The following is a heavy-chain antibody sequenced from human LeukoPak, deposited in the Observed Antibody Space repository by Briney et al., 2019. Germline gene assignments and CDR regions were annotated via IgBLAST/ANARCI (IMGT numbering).Heavy chain of an antibody. CDR2: IYTSGST. J-gene: IGHJ5*02. CDR3: ARLIAAAVADWFDP. V-gene: IGHV4-4*09. Sequence: SETLSLTCTVSGGSISSYYWSWIRQPPGKGLEWIGYIYTSGSTTYNPSLKSRVTISVDTSKNQFSLKLSSVTAADTAVYYCARLIAAAVADWFDPWGQGTLVTVSS. D-gene: IGHD6-13*01. CDR1: GGSISSYY.